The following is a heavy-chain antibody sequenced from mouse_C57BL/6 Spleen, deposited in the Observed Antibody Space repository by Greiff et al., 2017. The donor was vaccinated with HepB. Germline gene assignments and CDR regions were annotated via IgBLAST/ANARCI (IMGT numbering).Heavy chain of an antibody. V-gene: IGHV7-3*01. CDR1: GFTFTDYY. D-gene: IGHD1-1*01. CDR3: ARYAGHYSGSSLQAMDY. J-gene: IGHJ4*01. Sequence: EVKLVESGGGLVQPGGSLSLSCAASGFTFTDYYMSWVRQPPGKALEWLGFIRNKANGYTTEYSASVKGPFTISRYNSQSILYLQMNALRAEDRATYYCARYAGHYSGSSLQAMDYWGQGTSVTVSS. CDR2: IRNKANGYTT.